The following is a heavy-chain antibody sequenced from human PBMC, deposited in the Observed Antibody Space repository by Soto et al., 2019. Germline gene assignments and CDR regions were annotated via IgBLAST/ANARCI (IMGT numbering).Heavy chain of an antibody. J-gene: IGHJ4*02. CDR3: ARDLRYYDSSAYYDY. D-gene: IGHD3-22*01. Sequence: GGSLRLSCAASGFTFSIYSIHWVRQAPGKGLEWVAVISYDGSNKNYADSVKGRFTISRDISKNTLYLQMNSLRAEDTAVYYCARDLRYYDSSAYYDYWGQGTLVTVSS. V-gene: IGHV3-30-3*01. CDR1: GFTFSIYS. CDR2: ISYDGSNK.